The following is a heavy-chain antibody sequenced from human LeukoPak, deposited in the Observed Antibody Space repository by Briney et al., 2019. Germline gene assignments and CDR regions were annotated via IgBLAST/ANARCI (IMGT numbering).Heavy chain of an antibody. D-gene: IGHD6-19*01. CDR3: ARGSSSGWYPYNWFDP. V-gene: IGHV4-39*01. CDR1: GASISSSSYY. J-gene: IGHJ5*02. CDR2: IYYSGST. Sequence: SETLSLTCTVSGASISSSSYYWGWIRQPPGKGLEWIGSIYYSGSTYYNPSLKSRVTISVDTSKNQFSLRLSSVTAADTAVYYWARGSSSGWYPYNWFDPWGQGTLVTVSS.